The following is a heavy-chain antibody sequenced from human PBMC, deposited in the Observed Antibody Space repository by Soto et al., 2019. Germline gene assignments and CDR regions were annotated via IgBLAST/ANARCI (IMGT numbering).Heavy chain of an antibody. CDR3: PARAGGGGY. CDR1: GFTVSNNY. Sequence: EVQLVESGGGLIQPGGSLRLSCAVSGFTVSNNYMSWVRQAPGKGLEGVSVIYSGGYTAYGDSVKGRFTISRDNSKNTLYLQIKSRGAAGRAVFSCPARAGGGGYWGQGTLVTVSS. V-gene: IGHV3-53*01. J-gene: IGHJ4*02. D-gene: IGHD6-6*01. CDR2: IYSGGYT.